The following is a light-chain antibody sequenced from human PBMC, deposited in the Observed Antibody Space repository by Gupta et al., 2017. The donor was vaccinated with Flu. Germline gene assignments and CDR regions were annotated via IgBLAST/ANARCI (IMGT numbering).Light chain of an antibody. J-gene: IGKJ5*01. Sequence: DIPMTQSPSSLSASVGDTVTITCRASQGIIDHLAWLQQKPGKAPKSLIYAASSLQSGVPSRFSGSGSGTDFSLTISSLEPEDVAIYYCQQDKNSPITFGQGTQVEIK. CDR3: QQDKNSPIT. CDR1: QGIIDH. CDR2: AAS. V-gene: IGKV1-16*01.